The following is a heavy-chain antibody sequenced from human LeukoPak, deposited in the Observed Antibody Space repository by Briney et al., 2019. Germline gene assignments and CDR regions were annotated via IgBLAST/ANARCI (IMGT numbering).Heavy chain of an antibody. Sequence: GASVKVSCKASGYTFTSYYMHGVRQAPGQGLEWMGIISPSGASTTYAQNFQGRVTMTTDTSTSTAYMELRSLRSDDTAVYYCARSVATIRRTDYYYYYMDVWGKGTTVTVSS. J-gene: IGHJ6*03. D-gene: IGHD5-12*01. CDR2: ISPSGAST. CDR1: GYTFTSYY. CDR3: ARSVATIRRTDYYYYYMDV. V-gene: IGHV1-46*01.